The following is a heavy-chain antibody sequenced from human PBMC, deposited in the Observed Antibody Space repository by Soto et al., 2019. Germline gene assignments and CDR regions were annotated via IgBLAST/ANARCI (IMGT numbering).Heavy chain of an antibody. CDR2: IYYSGST. J-gene: IGHJ5*02. D-gene: IGHD1-7*01. V-gene: IGHV4-39*01. CDR1: GGSISSSSYY. Sequence: QLQLQESGPGLVKPSETLSLTCTVSGGSISSSSYYWGWIRQPPGKGLEWIGSIYYSGSTYYNPSLKSRVPISVDTSKNQFSLKLSSVTAADTAVYYCARQKDGGLELFSDWFDPWGQGTLVTVSS. CDR3: ARQKDGGLELFSDWFDP.